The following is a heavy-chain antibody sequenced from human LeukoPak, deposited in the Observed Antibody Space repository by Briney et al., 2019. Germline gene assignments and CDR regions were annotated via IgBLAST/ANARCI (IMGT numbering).Heavy chain of an antibody. CDR2: ISGSGSTT. CDR3: AKSSGSGPYFYGMDV. V-gene: IGHV3-23*01. CDR1: GFTFNFYA. D-gene: IGHD3-10*01. Sequence: GGSLRLSCAASGFTFNFYAMSWVRQAPGKGPEWVSGISGSGSTTYYADSVKGRFTISRDNSKNTLYLQMNSLRVEDTAVYCCAKSSGSGPYFYGMDVWGHGTTVTVSS. J-gene: IGHJ6*02.